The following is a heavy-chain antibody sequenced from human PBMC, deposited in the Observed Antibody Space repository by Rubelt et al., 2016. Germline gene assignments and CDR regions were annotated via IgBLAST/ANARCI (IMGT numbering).Heavy chain of an antibody. CDR3: ARRGYFGLGNYYNWFDP. J-gene: IGHJ5*02. D-gene: IGHD3-10*01. CDR1: GYSFTSYW. CDR2: IYPGDSDT. V-gene: IGHV5-51*01. Sequence: PGESLKISCKGSGYSFTSYWIGWVRQMPGKGLEWMGIIYPGDSDTRYSPSFQGQVTISADKSITTAYLQWSSLKASDTAMYYCARRGYFGLGNYYNWFDPWGQGTLVTVSS.